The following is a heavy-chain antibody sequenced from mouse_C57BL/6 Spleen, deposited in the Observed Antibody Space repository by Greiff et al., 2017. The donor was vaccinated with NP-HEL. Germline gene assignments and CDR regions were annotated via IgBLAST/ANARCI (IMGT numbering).Heavy chain of an antibody. CDR3: ARDLAVHERYYAMDY. J-gene: IGHJ4*01. Sequence: EVKLVESGGGLVKPGGSLKLSCAASGFTFSSYAMSWVRQTPEKRLEWVATISDGGSYTYYPDNVKGRFTISRDNAKNTLYLQMSHLKSEDTAMYYCARDLAVHERYYAMDYWGQGTSVTVAS. CDR2: ISDGGSYT. CDR1: GFTFSSYA. V-gene: IGHV5-4*01.